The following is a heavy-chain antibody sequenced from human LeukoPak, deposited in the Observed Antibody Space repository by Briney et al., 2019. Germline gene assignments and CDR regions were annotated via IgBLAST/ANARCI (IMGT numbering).Heavy chain of an antibody. CDR1: GFTFSSYG. Sequence: GGSLRLSCAASGFTFSSYGMHWVHQAPGKGLEWVAFIRYDGSNKYYADSVKGRFTISRDNSKNTLYLQMNSLRAEDTAVYYCANSVVGASSFDYWGQGTLVTVSS. CDR3: ANSVVGASSFDY. D-gene: IGHD2-15*01. V-gene: IGHV3-30*02. CDR2: IRYDGSNK. J-gene: IGHJ4*02.